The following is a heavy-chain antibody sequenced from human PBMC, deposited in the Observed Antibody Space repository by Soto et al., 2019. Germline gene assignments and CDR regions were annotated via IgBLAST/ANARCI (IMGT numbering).Heavy chain of an antibody. CDR2: IWYDGSNK. Sequence: RGSLRLSCAASGFTFSSYGMHWVRQAPGKGLEWVAVIWYDGSNKYYADSVKGRFTISRDNSKNTLYLQMNSLRAEDTAVYYCAREEDIVVVPAATIAVAGMEPSHDAFDIWGQGTMVTVSS. J-gene: IGHJ3*02. CDR1: GFTFSSYG. V-gene: IGHV3-33*01. D-gene: IGHD2-2*01. CDR3: AREEDIVVVPAATIAVAGMEPSHDAFDI.